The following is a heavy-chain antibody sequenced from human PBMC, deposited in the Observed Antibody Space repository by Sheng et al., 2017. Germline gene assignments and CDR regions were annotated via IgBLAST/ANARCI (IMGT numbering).Heavy chain of an antibody. CDR2: VYYTGAT. Sequence: QLQLQESGPGLVKPSETLSLTCTVSSGSISNSDYCWGWIRQPPGKGLEWIGSVYYTGATYNNPSLKSRLTLSVDTSNNQFSLRLISLTAADTAMYYCARGILGSGTVPNGDVVLYYWTEGTLVTVSS. D-gene: IGHD3-10*01. J-gene: IGHJ4*02. CDR3: ARGILGSGTVPNGDVVLYY. CDR1: SGSISNSDYC. V-gene: IGHV4-39*07.